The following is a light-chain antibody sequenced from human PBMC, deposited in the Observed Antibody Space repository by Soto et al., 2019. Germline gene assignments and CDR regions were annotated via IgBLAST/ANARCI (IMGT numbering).Light chain of an antibody. CDR3: QHYDRAPRWT. CDR1: QSVGDTY. J-gene: IGKJ1*01. Sequence: EIVLNQSPGTLSLSPGERATLSCRASQSVGDTYLAWYQQKPGQAPRLLMYSTSIRATGIPDRFSGSGSGTDFTLTISRLDPEDFAVYYCQHYDRAPRWTFGQGTKVDIK. CDR2: STS. V-gene: IGKV3-20*01.